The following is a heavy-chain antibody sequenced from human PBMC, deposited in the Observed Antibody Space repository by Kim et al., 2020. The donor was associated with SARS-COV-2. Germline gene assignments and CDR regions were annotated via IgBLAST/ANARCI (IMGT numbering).Heavy chain of an antibody. CDR2: INHSGST. CDR1: GGSFSGYY. Sequence: SETLSLTCAVYGGSFSGYYWSWIRQPPGKGLEWIGEINHSGSTNYNPSLKSRVTISVDTSKNQFSLKLSSVTAADTAVYYCARGGPGYSSSWYASPGQRGPFDYWGQGTLVTVSS. D-gene: IGHD6-13*01. V-gene: IGHV4-34*01. CDR3: ARGGPGYSSSWYASPGQRGPFDY. J-gene: IGHJ4*02.